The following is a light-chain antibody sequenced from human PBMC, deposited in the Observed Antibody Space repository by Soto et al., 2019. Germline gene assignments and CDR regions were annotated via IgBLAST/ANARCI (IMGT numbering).Light chain of an antibody. J-gene: IGKJ4*02. Sequence: EIVMTQSAATLPVSPGERATLSCRASQSVSSNLAWYQQKPGQAPRFLIYGASTRATGIPARFSGSGSGTEFTLTISSLQSEDFAVYYCQQYDNWPRTFGGGTQVDIK. CDR3: QQYDNWPRT. CDR2: GAS. V-gene: IGKV3-15*01. CDR1: QSVSSN.